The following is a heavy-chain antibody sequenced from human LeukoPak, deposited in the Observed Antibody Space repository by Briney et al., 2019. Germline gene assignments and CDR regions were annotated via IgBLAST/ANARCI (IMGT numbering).Heavy chain of an antibody. J-gene: IGHJ4*02. CDR1: GFTFDDYA. D-gene: IGHD6-13*01. V-gene: IGHV3-9*01. CDR2: ISWNSGSI. Sequence: PGRSLRLSCAASGFTFDDYAMHWVRQAPGKGLEWVSGISWNSGSIGYADSVKGRFTISRDNAKNSLYLQMNSLRAEDTALYYCAKALHSSSWSPDYWGQGTLVTVSS. CDR3: AKALHSSSWSPDY.